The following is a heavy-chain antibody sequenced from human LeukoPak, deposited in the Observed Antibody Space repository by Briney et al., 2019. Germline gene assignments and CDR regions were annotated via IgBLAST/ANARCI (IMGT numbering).Heavy chain of an antibody. D-gene: IGHD1-26*01. CDR1: GSTFSSYA. Sequence: HPGGSLRLSCVASGSTFSSYAMHWVRQAPGRGLEYVSSINPSGSNTYYANSVKGRFTISRDNSKNTLFLQMGSLRPEDMAVYYCAAKYSGSYPFDYWGQGTLVTVSS. V-gene: IGHV3-64*01. CDR2: INPSGSNT. J-gene: IGHJ4*02. CDR3: AAKYSGSYPFDY.